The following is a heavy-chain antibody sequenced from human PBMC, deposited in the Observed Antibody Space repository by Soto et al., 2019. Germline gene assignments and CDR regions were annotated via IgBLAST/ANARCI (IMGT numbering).Heavy chain of an antibody. J-gene: IGHJ3*01. CDR2: IGIDSSTK. Sequence: GGSLRLSCAASGFTFSISSMNWVRQAPGKGLEWVSYIGIDSSTKYYADSVKGRFTISRDNAKNSLYLQMNSLRAEDTAVYYCARDQLYYNDISGRPLNAFDVWGQGTMVTV. V-gene: IGHV3-48*01. D-gene: IGHD3-22*01. CDR3: ARDQLYYNDISGRPLNAFDV. CDR1: GFTFSISS.